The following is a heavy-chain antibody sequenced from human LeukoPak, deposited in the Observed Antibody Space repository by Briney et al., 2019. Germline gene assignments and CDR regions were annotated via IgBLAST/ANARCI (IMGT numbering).Heavy chain of an antibody. D-gene: IGHD6-25*01. Sequence: PGGSLRLSCAASGFSFSISAMSWVRQAPGKGLEWVSTLSGSGVTTYYADSVKGRFTISRDNSKNTLYLQMNSPRAEDTAVYYCAKGIYSSGWSYFDYWGHGALVTVSS. CDR1: GFSFSISA. J-gene: IGHJ4*01. CDR3: AKGIYSSGWSYFDY. CDR2: LSGSGVTT. V-gene: IGHV3-23*01.